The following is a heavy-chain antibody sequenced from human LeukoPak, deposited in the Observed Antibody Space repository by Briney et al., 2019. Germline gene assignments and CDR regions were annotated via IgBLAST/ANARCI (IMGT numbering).Heavy chain of an antibody. V-gene: IGHV3-48*04. Sequence: GGSLRLSCAASGFTFTSYSMNWVRQAPGKGLDWVSYISSTSGTIYYADSVKGRFTISKDNAKNSLYLEMNSLRAEDTAEYYCASGTNRGMDVWGKGTTVTVSS. CDR1: GFTFTSYS. CDR2: ISSTSGTI. D-gene: IGHD1-1*01. J-gene: IGHJ6*03. CDR3: ASGTNRGMDV.